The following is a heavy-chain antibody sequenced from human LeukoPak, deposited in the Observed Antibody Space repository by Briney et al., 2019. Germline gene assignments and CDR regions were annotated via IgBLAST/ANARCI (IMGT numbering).Heavy chain of an antibody. CDR2: INPNSGGT. CDR3: ARDGSTDYYYYMDV. V-gene: IGHV1-2*02. CDR1: GYTFTGYY. J-gene: IGHJ6*03. D-gene: IGHD5/OR15-5a*01. Sequence: ASVKVSCKASGYTFTGYYMHWVRQAPGQGLEWMGWINPNSGGTNYAQKFQGRVTMTRDTSISTAYMELSRLRSDDTAVYYCARDGSTDYYYYMDVWSKGTTVTVSS.